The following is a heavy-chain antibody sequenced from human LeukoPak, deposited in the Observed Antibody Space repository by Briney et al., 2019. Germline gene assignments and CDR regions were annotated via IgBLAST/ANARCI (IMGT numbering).Heavy chain of an antibody. D-gene: IGHD1-26*01. CDR2: IWYDGSNK. J-gene: IGHJ3*02. CDR1: GFTFSSYG. Sequence: PRRSLRLSCAASGFTFSSYGMHWVRQAPGKGLEWVAVIWYDGSNKYYADSVKGRFTISRDNSKNTLYLQMNSLRAEDTAVYYCARLGDAFDIWGQGTMVTVSS. CDR3: ARLGDAFDI. V-gene: IGHV3-33*01.